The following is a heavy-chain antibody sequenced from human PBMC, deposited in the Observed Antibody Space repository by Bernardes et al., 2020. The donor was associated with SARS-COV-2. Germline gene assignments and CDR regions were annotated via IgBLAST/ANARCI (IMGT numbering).Heavy chain of an antibody. Sequence: GGSLRLSRAASGFTFSSYWMHWVRQAPGKGLVWVSRINSDGSSTSYADSVKGRFTISRDNAKNTLYLQMNSLRAEDTAVYYCAREGSSSSPYYYYYYGMDVWGQGTTVTVSS. V-gene: IGHV3-74*01. D-gene: IGHD6-6*01. CDR2: INSDGSST. CDR1: GFTFSSYW. J-gene: IGHJ6*02. CDR3: AREGSSSSPYYYYYYGMDV.